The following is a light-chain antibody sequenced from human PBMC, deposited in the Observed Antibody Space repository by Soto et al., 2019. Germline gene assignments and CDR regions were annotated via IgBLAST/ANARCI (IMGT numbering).Light chain of an antibody. CDR2: DVN. Sequence: QSALTQPRSVSGSPGQSVTISCTGTNSDIGGYNYVSWYQPHPGKAPKVMIYDVNRRPSGVPDRFSGSKSGNTASLTISGLQAEDEADYYCCSYAGRYNFWVFGGGTKLTVL. V-gene: IGLV2-11*01. CDR3: CSYAGRYNFWV. CDR1: NSDIGGYNY. J-gene: IGLJ3*02.